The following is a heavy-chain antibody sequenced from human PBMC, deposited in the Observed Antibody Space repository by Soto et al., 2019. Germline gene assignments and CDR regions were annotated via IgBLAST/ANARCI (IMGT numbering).Heavy chain of an antibody. J-gene: IGHJ4*02. CDR3: ARDRRREGYCSGGSCYYFDY. CDR1: GFTFSSYW. D-gene: IGHD2-15*01. V-gene: IGHV3-7*01. CDR2: IKQDGSEK. Sequence: PGGSLRLSCAASGFTFSSYWMSWVRQAPGKGLEWVANIKQDGSEKYYVDSVKGRFTISRDNAKNSLYLQMNSLRAEDTAVYYCARDRRREGYCSGGSCYYFDYWGQGTLVTVSS.